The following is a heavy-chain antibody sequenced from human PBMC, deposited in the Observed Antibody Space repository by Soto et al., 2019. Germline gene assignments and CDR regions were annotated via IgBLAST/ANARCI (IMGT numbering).Heavy chain of an antibody. Sequence: QVRLVQSGAEVKKPGSSVKLSCKVSGGNSNSYSIAWVRQAPGQGLQWLGTIVPLSGTPNHEHKIQGRVTITADTSTNPAYLELSSLRYEDTAIYYCARDWRQMSRGGFFDYWGQGSLVTISS. CDR3: ARDWRQMSRGGFFDY. V-gene: IGHV1-69*06. J-gene: IGHJ4*02. CDR2: IVPLSGTP. CDR1: GGNSNSYS. D-gene: IGHD3-3*01.